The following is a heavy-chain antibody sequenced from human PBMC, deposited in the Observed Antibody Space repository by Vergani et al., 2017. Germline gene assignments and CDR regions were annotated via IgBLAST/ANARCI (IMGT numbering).Heavy chain of an antibody. J-gene: IGHJ6*02. D-gene: IGHD4-17*01. CDR2: ISWNSGSI. Sequence: EVQLVESGGGLVQPGRSLRLSCAASGFTFDDYAMHWVRQAPGKGLEWVSGISWNSGSIGYADSVKGRFTISRDNAKNSLYLQMNSLRAEDTAVYYCATLYGDYALNYYYGMDVWGQGTTVTVSS. CDR3: ATLYGDYALNYYYGMDV. CDR1: GFTFDDYA. V-gene: IGHV3-9*01.